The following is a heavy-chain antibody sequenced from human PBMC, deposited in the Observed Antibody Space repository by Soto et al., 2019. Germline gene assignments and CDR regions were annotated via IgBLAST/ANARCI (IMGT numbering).Heavy chain of an antibody. V-gene: IGHV4-59*12. CDR3: VRDRRYCSGGNCSGNWFDP. Sequence: SETLSLTCTVSGGSISSYYWSWIRQPPGKGLEWIGYIYYSGSTNYNPSLRSRVTISIDTSNNQFSLKLNSVTAADTAVYYCVRDRRYCSGGNCSGNWFDPWGQGTLVTVSS. J-gene: IGHJ5*02. CDR1: GGSISSYY. D-gene: IGHD2-15*01. CDR2: IYYSGST.